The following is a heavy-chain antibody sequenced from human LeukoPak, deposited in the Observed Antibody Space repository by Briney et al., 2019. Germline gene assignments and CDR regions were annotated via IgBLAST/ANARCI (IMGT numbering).Heavy chain of an antibody. V-gene: IGHV4-59*08. CDR1: GGSISSYY. CDR3: ATLYGSGSYLGAFDI. D-gene: IGHD3-10*01. CDR2: IYYSGST. Sequence: SETLSLTCTVSGGSISSYYWSWIRQPPGKGLEWIGYIYYSGSTNYNPSLKSRVTISVDTSKNQFSLKLSSVTAADTAVYYCATLYGSGSYLGAFDIWGQGTMVTVSS. J-gene: IGHJ3*02.